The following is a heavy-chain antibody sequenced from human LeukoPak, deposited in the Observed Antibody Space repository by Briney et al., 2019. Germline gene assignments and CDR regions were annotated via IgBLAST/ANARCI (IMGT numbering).Heavy chain of an antibody. J-gene: IGHJ3*02. CDR1: GYTLTELS. V-gene: IGHV1-24*01. D-gene: IGHD1-7*01. CDR3: ATNTMNWNSDAFDI. Sequence: ASVNVSCTVSGYTLTELSMHWVRQAPGKGLEWMGGFDPEDGETIYAQKFQGRVTVTEDTSTDTAYMELSSLRSEDTAVYYCATNTMNWNSDAFDIWGQGTMVTVSS. CDR2: FDPEDGET.